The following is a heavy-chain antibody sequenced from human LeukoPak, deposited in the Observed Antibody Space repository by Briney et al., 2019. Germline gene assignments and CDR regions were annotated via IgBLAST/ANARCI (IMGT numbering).Heavy chain of an antibody. J-gene: IGHJ4*02. CDR3: ARGGDTSNWYPGYFDY. Sequence: AGSLRLSRAASGFTFSNYWMHWVRQAPGKGPVWVSRIKSDGSSTRFADSVQGRFTISRDNGKNTVYLQMNSLRAEDTAVYYCARGGDTSNWYPGYFDYWGQGALVSVSS. CDR2: IKSDGSST. V-gene: IGHV3-74*01. D-gene: IGHD6-13*01. CDR1: GFTFSNYW.